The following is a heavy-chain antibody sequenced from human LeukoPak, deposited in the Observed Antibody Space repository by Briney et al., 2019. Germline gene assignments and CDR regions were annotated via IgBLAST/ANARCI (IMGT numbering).Heavy chain of an antibody. D-gene: IGHD5-18*01. CDR2: ISGSGGST. CDR3: AKRIGYSYGPGMFDY. Sequence: AGGSLRLSCAASGFTFSSYAMSWVRQAPGKGPEWVSAISGSGGSTYYTDSVKGRFTISRDNSKNTLYLQMNSLRAEDTAVYYCAKRIGYSYGPGMFDYWGQGTLVTVSS. CDR1: GFTFSSYA. V-gene: IGHV3-23*01. J-gene: IGHJ4*02.